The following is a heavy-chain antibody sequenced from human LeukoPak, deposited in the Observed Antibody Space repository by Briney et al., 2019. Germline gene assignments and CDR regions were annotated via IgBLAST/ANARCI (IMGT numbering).Heavy chain of an antibody. CDR2: INPNSGYT. Sequence: ASVTVSCQASGYTFTDYYTHWVRQAPGQGLEWMGWINPNSGYTNFAQNFQGRVSMTRDTSISTAYMDLISLRSDDTAVYYCARSSGWYPVDYWGQGTLVSVSS. V-gene: IGHV1-2*02. CDR3: ARSSGWYPVDY. J-gene: IGHJ4*02. CDR1: GYTFTDYY. D-gene: IGHD6-19*01.